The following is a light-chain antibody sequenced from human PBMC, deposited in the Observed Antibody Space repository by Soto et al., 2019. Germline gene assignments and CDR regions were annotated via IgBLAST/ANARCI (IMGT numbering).Light chain of an antibody. V-gene: IGKV3-11*01. CDR1: QTVNNNY. CDR3: HQRQYWPPIT. Sequence: EIVLTQSPGTLSLSPGERATLSCRASQTVNNNYVAWYQQKPGQAPRLLISDASNRATGIPARFSGSGSGTDFTLTISSLEPEDFAVYYCHQRQYWPPITFGQGTRLEIK. J-gene: IGKJ5*01. CDR2: DAS.